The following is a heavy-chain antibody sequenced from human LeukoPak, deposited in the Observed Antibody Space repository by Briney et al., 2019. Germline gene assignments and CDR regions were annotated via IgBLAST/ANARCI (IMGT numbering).Heavy chain of an antibody. D-gene: IGHD6-19*01. CDR1: GGSMSSSNW. J-gene: IGHJ4*02. CDR2: INHSGST. V-gene: IGHV4-4*02. CDR3: ARAGRYYSSGWYYDY. Sequence: PSGTLSLTCAVSGGSMSSSNWWSWVRQPPGKGLEWIGEINHSGSTNYNPSLKSRVTISVDTSRNQFSLKLSSVTAADTAVYYCARAGRYYSSGWYYDYWGQGTLVTVSS.